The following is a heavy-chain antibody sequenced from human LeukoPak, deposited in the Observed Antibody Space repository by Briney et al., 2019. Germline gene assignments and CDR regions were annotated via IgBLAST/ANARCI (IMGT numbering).Heavy chain of an antibody. CDR1: GASFSAYY. Sequence: PSETLSLTCAVYGASFSAYYWSWIRQPPGKGLEWIGEINRSGSTNYNPSLKSRVTISVDTSKNQFSLKLSSVTAADTAVYYCARGRHYYDSSGYYYNYWGQGTLVTVSS. J-gene: IGHJ4*02. CDR3: ARGRHYYDSSGYYYNY. D-gene: IGHD3-22*01. V-gene: IGHV4-34*01. CDR2: INRSGST.